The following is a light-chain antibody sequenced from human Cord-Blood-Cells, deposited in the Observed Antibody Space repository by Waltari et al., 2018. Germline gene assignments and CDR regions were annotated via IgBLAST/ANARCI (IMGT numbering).Light chain of an antibody. J-gene: IGLJ1*01. CDR2: EVS. Sequence: QSALTQPASVSGSPGQSITISCTGTRSDVGGYNYVSWYQQHPGKAPNLMIYEVSNRPSGVSNRFSGSKSGNTASLTISGLQAEDEADYYCSSYTSSSTYVFGTGTKVTVL. V-gene: IGLV2-14*01. CDR3: SSYTSSSTYV. CDR1: RSDVGGYNY.